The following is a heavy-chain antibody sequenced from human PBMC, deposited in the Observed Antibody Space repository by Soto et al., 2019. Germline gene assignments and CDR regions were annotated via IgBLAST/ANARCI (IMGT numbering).Heavy chain of an antibody. J-gene: IGHJ4*02. V-gene: IGHV4-4*02. CDR2: IYHSGST. D-gene: IGHD3-22*01. Sequence: QVQLQESGPGLVKPSGTLSLTCAVSGGSISRSNWWSWVRQPPGKGLEWIGEIYHSGSTNYNPSLKSRVTISVDKSKNQFSLKLSSVTAADTAVYYCARGRTYYYDSSGYYWDYWGQGTLVTVSS. CDR1: GGSISRSNW. CDR3: ARGRTYYYDSSGYYWDY.